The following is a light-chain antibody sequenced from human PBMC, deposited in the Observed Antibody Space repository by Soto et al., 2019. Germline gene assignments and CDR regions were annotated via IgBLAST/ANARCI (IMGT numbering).Light chain of an antibody. CDR3: SSYTSSSTPLYV. V-gene: IGLV2-14*03. CDR2: DVS. Sequence: QSALTQPASVSGSPGQSITISCTGTSSDVGGYYFFSWYQQHPGKAPKLMIYDVSNRPSVVSNRFFGSKSGNTASLTISCLQAEDEADYYCSSYTSSSTPLYVFGTGTKVTVL. CDR1: SSDVGGYYF. J-gene: IGLJ1*01.